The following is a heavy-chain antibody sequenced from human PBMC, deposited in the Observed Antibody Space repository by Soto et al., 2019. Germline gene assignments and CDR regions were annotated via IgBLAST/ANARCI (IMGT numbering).Heavy chain of an antibody. CDR3: ARDQSITILPTIMDV. CDR1: GFTFSSYA. CDR2: ISYDGSNK. Sequence: QVQLVESGGGVVQPGRSLRLSCAASGFTFSSYAMHWVRQAPGKGLEWVAVISYDGSNKYYADSVKGRFTISRDNSKNTLYLQMNSLRAEDTAVYYCARDQSITILPTIMDVWGQGTTVTVSS. D-gene: IGHD3-9*01. J-gene: IGHJ6*02. V-gene: IGHV3-30-3*01.